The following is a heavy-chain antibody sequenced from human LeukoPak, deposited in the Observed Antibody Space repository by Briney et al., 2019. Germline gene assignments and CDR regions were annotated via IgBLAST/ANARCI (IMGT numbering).Heavy chain of an antibody. D-gene: IGHD6-13*01. CDR1: GFTFSSYS. V-gene: IGHV3-21*01. CDR3: AKAEGIIAAAGSDY. CDR2: ISSSSSYI. Sequence: KPGGSLTLSCAASGFTFSSYSMNWVRQAPGKGLEWVSSISSSSSYIYYADSVKGRFTISRDNAKNSLYLQMNSLRAEDTAVYYCAKAEGIIAAAGSDYWGQGTLVTVSS. J-gene: IGHJ4*02.